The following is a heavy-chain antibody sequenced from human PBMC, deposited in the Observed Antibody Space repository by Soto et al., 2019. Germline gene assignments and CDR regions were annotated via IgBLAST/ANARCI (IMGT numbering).Heavy chain of an antibody. D-gene: IGHD3-10*01. CDR3: AGDFGSGSYRFDY. CDR2: VYNSGST. J-gene: IGHJ4*02. Sequence: PSETLSLTCTVSGDSMNPYSWSWIRQPPGKGLEWIGYVYNSGSTTYNYSFKNRVTMSIDTSENQFSLKVSSVTAADTAVYYCAGDFGSGSYRFDYWGQGALGTVS. CDR1: GDSMNPYS. V-gene: IGHV4-59*01.